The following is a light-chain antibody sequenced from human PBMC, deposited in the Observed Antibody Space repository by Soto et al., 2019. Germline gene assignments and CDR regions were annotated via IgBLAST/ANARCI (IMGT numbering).Light chain of an antibody. CDR3: QQRSNWPPLT. Sequence: EIVLPQSPATLSLSPGERATLSCRASHSVSNYLAWYQQKPGQAPRLLIYDASNRSTGIPARFSGSGSGTYFTLTISSLEPEDFAVYYCQQRSNWPPLTFGGGTKVEIK. V-gene: IGKV3-11*01. J-gene: IGKJ4*01. CDR1: HSVSNY. CDR2: DAS.